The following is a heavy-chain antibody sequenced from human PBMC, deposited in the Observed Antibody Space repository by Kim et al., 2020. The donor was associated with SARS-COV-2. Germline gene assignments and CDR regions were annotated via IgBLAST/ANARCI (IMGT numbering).Heavy chain of an antibody. CDR2: IYYSGST. J-gene: IGHJ5*02. CDR1: GGSISSYY. Sequence: SETLSLTCTVSGGSISSYYWSWIRQPPGKGLEWIGYIYYSGSTNYNPSLKSRVTISVDTSKNQFSLKLSSVTAADTAVYYCARAHSYGYNLWFDPWGQGTLVTVSS. V-gene: IGHV4-59*01. CDR3: ARAHSYGYNLWFDP. D-gene: IGHD5-18*01.